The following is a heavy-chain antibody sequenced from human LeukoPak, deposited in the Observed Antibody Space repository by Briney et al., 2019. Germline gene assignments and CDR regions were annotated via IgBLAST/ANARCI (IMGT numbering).Heavy chain of an antibody. CDR3: TRGIAVAAEARGRDYFDY. V-gene: IGHV3-49*03. Sequence: GGSLRLSCTASGFTFGDYAMSWFRQAPGKGLEWVGFIRSKAYGGTTEYAASVKGRFTISRDDSKSIAYPQMNSLKTEDTAVYYCTRGIAVAAEARGRDYFDYWGQGTLVTVSS. D-gene: IGHD6-19*01. CDR1: GFTFGDYA. CDR2: IRSKAYGGTT. J-gene: IGHJ4*02.